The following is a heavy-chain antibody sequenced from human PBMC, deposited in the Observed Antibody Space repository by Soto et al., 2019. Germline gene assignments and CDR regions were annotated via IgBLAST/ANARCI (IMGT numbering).Heavy chain of an antibody. D-gene: IGHD2-15*01. CDR3: ARAHEVAWFDS. J-gene: IGHJ5*01. CDR1: GFSFSSYT. V-gene: IGHV3-21*01. Sequence: GGSLRVSCTASGFSFSSYTMNWVRQSPGKGLQWVDSITNRGTHTYSADAVKGRFTISGDNDTTSVYLQRNNLRAEDTAAYYCARAHEVAWFDSWGLGTLVTVSS. CDR2: ITNRGTHT.